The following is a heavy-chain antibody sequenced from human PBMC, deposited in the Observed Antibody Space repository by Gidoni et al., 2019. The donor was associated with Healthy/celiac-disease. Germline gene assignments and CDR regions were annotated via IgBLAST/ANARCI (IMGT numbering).Heavy chain of an antibody. J-gene: IGHJ4*02. Sequence: QVQLQESGPGLVKPSDTLSLTCTVSGGSISSYYWSWILQPPGKGLEWIGYIYYSGSTNYNPSLKSRFTISVDTSKNQFSLKLSSVTAADTAVYYCARLRRITIFGVVPYFDYWGQGTLVTVSS. V-gene: IGHV4-59*07. CDR2: IYYSGST. CDR3: ARLRRITIFGVVPYFDY. CDR1: GGSISSYY. D-gene: IGHD3-3*01.